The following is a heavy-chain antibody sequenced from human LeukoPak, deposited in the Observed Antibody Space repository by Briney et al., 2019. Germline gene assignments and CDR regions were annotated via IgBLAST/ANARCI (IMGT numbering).Heavy chain of an antibody. Sequence: ASVKVSCKASGYTFTGYYVHWVRQAPGQGLEWMGWINPNSGGTNYAQKFQGRVTMTRDTSISTAYMELSRLRSDDTAVYYCARSGRVGATRFDYWGQGTLVTVSS. D-gene: IGHD1-26*01. J-gene: IGHJ4*02. CDR2: INPNSGGT. CDR3: ARSGRVGATRFDY. CDR1: GYTFTGYY. V-gene: IGHV1-2*02.